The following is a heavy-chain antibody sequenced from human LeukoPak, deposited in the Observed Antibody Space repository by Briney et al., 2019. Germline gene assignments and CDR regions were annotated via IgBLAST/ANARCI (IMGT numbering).Heavy chain of an antibody. CDR1: GGSISSYY. J-gene: IGHJ4*02. D-gene: IGHD6-13*01. CDR3: ARGAVAGYSNAPLDY. CDR2: IYYSGST. V-gene: IGHV4-59*01. Sequence: SETLSLTCTVSGGSISSYYWSWIRQPPGKGLEWIGYIYYSGSTNYNPSLKSRVTISVDTSKNQFSLKPTSMTAADTAVYYCARGAVAGYSNAPLDYWGPGTLVTVSS.